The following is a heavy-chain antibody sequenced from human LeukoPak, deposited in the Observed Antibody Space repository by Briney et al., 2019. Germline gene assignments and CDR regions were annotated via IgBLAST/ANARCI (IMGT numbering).Heavy chain of an antibody. Sequence: GASVKVSCKASGYSFTSHGISWGRQAPGQGLEWMGRITVYNGNTNYAERVQGRVTMTTDTSTSTAYMELRSLRSDDTAVYYCGRSGYRYSYDFDYYMDVWGQGTTITVSS. CDR1: GYSFTSHG. V-gene: IGHV1-18*04. CDR3: GRSGYRYSYDFDYYMDV. J-gene: IGHJ6*03. D-gene: IGHD5-18*01. CDR2: ITVYNGNT.